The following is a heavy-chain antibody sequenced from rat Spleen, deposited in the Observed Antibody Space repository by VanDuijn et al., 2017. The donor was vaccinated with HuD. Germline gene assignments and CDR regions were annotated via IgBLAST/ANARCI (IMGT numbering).Heavy chain of an antibody. CDR3: ARHPDYSNYFDY. J-gene: IGHJ2*01. CDR1: GFTFSDYN. Sequence: EVQLVESDGGLVQPGRSLKLSCAASGFTFSDYNMAWVRQAPKKGLEWVATITSGGSNTYYPDSVKGRFTISRDNAKSTLYLQMDSLRSEDTATYYCARHPDYSNYFDYWGQGVMVTVSS. CDR2: ITSGGSNT. V-gene: IGHV5-7*01. D-gene: IGHD1-1*01.